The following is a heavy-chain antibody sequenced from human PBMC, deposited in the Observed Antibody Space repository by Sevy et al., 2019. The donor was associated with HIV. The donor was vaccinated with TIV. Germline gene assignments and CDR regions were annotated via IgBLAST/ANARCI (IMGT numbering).Heavy chain of an antibody. CDR2: MNPNSGNT. J-gene: IGHJ5*02. D-gene: IGHD4-17*01. CDR1: GYTFTSYD. V-gene: IGHV1-8*03. Sequence: ASVKVSCKASGYTFTSYDINWVRQVTGQGLEWIGWMNPNSGNTGYAQKFQGRVSITRNTSISTAYMELSSLRSEDTAVYFCARGNYGGNRILGSWGQGTLVTVSS. CDR3: ARGNYGGNRILGS.